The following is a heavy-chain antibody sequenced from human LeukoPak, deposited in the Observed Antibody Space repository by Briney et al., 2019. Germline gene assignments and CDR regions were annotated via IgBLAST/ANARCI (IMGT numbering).Heavy chain of an antibody. V-gene: IGHV1-69*05. CDR2: IIPIFGTA. Sequence: SGKVSCKASGGTFSSYAISWVRQPPAQGLEWMGGIIPIFGTANYAQKFQGRVTITTDESTSTAYMELSSLRSEDKAVYYCARVGRYCSSTSCYTSVDYYYMDVWGKGTTVSVSS. D-gene: IGHD2-2*02. CDR1: GGTFSSYA. J-gene: IGHJ6*03. CDR3: ARVGRYCSSTSCYTSVDYYYMDV.